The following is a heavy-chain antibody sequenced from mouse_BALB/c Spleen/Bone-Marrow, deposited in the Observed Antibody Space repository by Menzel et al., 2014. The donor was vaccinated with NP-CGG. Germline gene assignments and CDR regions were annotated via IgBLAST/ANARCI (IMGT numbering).Heavy chain of an antibody. J-gene: IGHJ2*01. Sequence: EVQLQQSGPELVKPGSSVKMSCKTSGYSFTDYTIHWVKQSHGKSLEWIGDFNPNNGGTDYNQKFQDKATLTVDKSSRKASMKFRSLQFKDSAVYYGARARWNDYWGKGTTLPVSS. CDR1: GYSFTDYT. V-gene: IGHV1-22*01. D-gene: IGHD1-1*02. CDR2: FNPNNGGT. CDR3: ARARWNDY.